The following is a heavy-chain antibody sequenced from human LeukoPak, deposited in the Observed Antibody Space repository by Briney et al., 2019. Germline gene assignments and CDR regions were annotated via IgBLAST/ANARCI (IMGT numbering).Heavy chain of an antibody. CDR3: AKDQLLWFGELLSTFDY. D-gene: IGHD3-10*01. CDR2: ISGSGGST. CDR1: GFTFSSYA. V-gene: IGHV3-23*01. J-gene: IGHJ4*02. Sequence: GGSLRLSCAASGFTFSSYAMSWVRQAPGKGLELVSAISGSGGSTYYADSVKGRFTISRDNSKNTLYLQMNSLRAEDTAVYYCAKDQLLWFGELLSTFDYWGQGTLVTVSS.